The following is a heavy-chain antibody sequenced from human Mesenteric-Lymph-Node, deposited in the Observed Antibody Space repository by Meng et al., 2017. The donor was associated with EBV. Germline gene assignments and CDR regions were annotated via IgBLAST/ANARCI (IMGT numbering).Heavy chain of an antibody. V-gene: IGHV4-4*02. CDR2: IYHSGST. CDR3: ARVNDSSGYLDY. D-gene: IGHD3-22*01. Sequence: GQAPESGPGLGKPSGTLSLACGVFGGSISRSNWWSWVRQPPGKGLEWIGEIYHSGSTNYNPSLKSRVTISVDKSKNQFSLKLSSVTAADTAVYYCARVNDSSGYLDYWGQGTLVTVSS. CDR1: GGSISRSNW. J-gene: IGHJ4*02.